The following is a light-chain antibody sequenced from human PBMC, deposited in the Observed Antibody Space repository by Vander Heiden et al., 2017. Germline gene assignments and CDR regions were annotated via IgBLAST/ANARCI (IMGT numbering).Light chain of an antibody. Sequence: SYELTQPPSVSAPPGLTASITCSGDKLGDKYACWYQQKPGQSPVLVIYQDSKRPSGIPERFSGSNSGNTATLTISGTQAMDEADYYCQAWDSSTVVFGGGTKLTVL. CDR3: QAWDSSTVV. V-gene: IGLV3-1*01. CDR2: QDS. J-gene: IGLJ2*01. CDR1: KLGDKY.